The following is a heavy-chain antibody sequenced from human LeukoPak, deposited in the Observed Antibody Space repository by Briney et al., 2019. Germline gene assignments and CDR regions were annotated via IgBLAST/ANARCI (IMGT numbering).Heavy chain of an antibody. V-gene: IGHV3-64*01. CDR2: ISSNGGST. CDR1: GFTFSSYA. D-gene: IGHD6-19*01. J-gene: IGHJ6*02. CDR3: ARAGYSSGWPPYYYYGMDV. Sequence: PGGSLRLSCAASGFTFSSYAMHWVRQAPGKGLKYVSAISSNGGSTYYANSVKGRFTISRDNSKNTLYLQMGSLRAEDMAVYYCARAGYSSGWPPYYYYGMDVWGQGTTVTVSS.